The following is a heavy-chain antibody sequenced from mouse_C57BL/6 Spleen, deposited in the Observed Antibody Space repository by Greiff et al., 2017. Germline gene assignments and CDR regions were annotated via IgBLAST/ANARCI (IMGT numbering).Heavy chain of an antibody. CDR2: LNPNNGGT. Sequence: EVQLQQSGPELVKPGASVKISCKASGYTFTDYYMNWVKQSHGKSLEWIGDLNPNNGGTSYNQKFKGKATLTVDKSSSTAYMELRSLTSEDSAVYYCARRDGYYWYYFDYWGQGTTLTVSS. CDR3: ARRDGYYWYYFDY. J-gene: IGHJ2*01. V-gene: IGHV1-26*01. D-gene: IGHD2-3*01. CDR1: GYTFTDYY.